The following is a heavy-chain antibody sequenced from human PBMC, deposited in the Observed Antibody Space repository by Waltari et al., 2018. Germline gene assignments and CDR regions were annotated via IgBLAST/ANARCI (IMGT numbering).Heavy chain of an antibody. CDR1: GFTFSDFS. D-gene: IGHD5-12*01. Sequence: EVQLVESGGGLVQPGGSLRLSCAASGFTFSDFSMTWVRQAPGKGLGGCSYIYITCSTIDYADSVRGRFTSAGDNAQNSLYLQMNSLRADDTAVYYCARGYRKAFDIWGQGTMVTVSS. J-gene: IGHJ3*02. CDR2: IYITCSTI. CDR3: ARGYRKAFDI. V-gene: IGHV3-48*04.